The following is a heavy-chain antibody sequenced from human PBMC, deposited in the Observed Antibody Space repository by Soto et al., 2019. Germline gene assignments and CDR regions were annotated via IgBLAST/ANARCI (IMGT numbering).Heavy chain of an antibody. D-gene: IGHD5-18*01. CDR3: ARGGGELWLYYYYMDV. CDR2: INHSGST. CDR1: GGSFSGYY. J-gene: IGHJ6*03. Sequence: SETLSLTCAVYGGSFSGYYWSWIRQPPGKGLEWIGEINHSGSTNYNPSLKSRVTISVDTSKNQFSLKLSSVTAGDTAVYYCARGGGELWLYYYYMDVWGKGTTVTVSS. V-gene: IGHV4-34*01.